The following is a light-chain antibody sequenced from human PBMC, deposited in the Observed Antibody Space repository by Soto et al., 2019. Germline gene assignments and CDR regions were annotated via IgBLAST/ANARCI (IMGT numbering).Light chain of an antibody. CDR2: GAS. CDR1: QSVSSN. V-gene: IGKV3-15*01. CDR3: HQYNDWPRT. Sequence: ILMTQSPSTLSVSPGERATLSCRASQSVSSNLAWYQQKPGQGPRLLIYGASTRATGIPARFSGSGSGTEFNLTISSLQAEYFAVYFCHQYNDWPRTFGQGTKVEIK. J-gene: IGKJ1*01.